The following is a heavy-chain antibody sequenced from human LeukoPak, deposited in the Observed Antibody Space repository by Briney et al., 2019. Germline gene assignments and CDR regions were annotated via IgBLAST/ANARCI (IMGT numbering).Heavy chain of an antibody. J-gene: IGHJ4*02. V-gene: IGHV3-20*04. CDR1: RFAFDDYG. CDR3: ARLSGSGSYPPEY. D-gene: IGHD3-10*01. CDR2: ISWNGGST. Sequence: GGSLRLSCTVSRFAFDDYGMSWVRQAPGKGLEWVSGISWNGGSTAYADSVKGRFTISRDNARNSLYLQMNSLRAEDTALYYCARLSGSGSYPPEYWGQGTLVIVSS.